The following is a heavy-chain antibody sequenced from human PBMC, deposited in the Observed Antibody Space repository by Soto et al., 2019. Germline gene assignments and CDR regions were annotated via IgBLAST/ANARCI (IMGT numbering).Heavy chain of an antibody. D-gene: IGHD6-13*01. CDR3: SRAVLPRYLTAADY. CDR2: ISWNSTYK. V-gene: IGHV3-9*01. Sequence: PGRSLRLSCAASGFTFDDDAMHWVRQAPGKGLEWVSGISWNSTYKGYADSVKGRFTISRDNAKNSLYLQMNSLRADDTALYFCSRAVLPRYLTAADYRGQGTLVTLSS. J-gene: IGHJ4*02. CDR1: GFTFDDDA.